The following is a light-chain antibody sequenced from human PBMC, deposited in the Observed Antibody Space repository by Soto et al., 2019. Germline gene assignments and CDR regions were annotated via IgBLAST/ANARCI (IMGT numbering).Light chain of an antibody. Sequence: EIVLTQSPATLSLSPGERGTLSCRASQSVSSTYLAWYQQKPGQAPRLLIYDASNRPTGIPARFSGSGSGTDFTLTISSLEPEDSAFYYCHQLSNWPGTFGQGTKVEIK. J-gene: IGKJ1*01. CDR1: QSVSSTY. CDR3: HQLSNWPGT. V-gene: IGKV3-11*01. CDR2: DAS.